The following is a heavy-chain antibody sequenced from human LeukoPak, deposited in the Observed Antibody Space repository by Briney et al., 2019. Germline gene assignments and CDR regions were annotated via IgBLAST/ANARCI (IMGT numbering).Heavy chain of an antibody. D-gene: IGHD2-21*01. CDR2: INAGNGHT. CDR3: ARGIWSARTVDYYLDY. J-gene: IGHJ4*02. Sequence: ASVKVSCKASGYTFSNYAIHWVRQAPGQRFEWMGWINAGNGHTKHSQNFQGRVTITRDSSASTAYMELSSLTSEDTAVYYCARGIWSARTVDYYLDYWGQGTLVTVSS. CDR1: GYTFSNYA. V-gene: IGHV1-3*01.